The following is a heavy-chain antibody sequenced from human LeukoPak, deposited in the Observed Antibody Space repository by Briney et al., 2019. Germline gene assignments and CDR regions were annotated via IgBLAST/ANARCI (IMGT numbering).Heavy chain of an antibody. D-gene: IGHD1-26*01. V-gene: IGHV1-69*05. CDR3: ARGSKREDFDY. J-gene: IGHJ4*02. CDR2: IIPIFGTA. CDR1: GGTFSSYA. Sequence: SVKLSCKASGGTFSSYAISWVRQAPGQGLEWMGGIIPIFGTANYAQQFQGRVAITTDESTSTAYMELSSLRSEDTAVYYCARGSKREDFDYWGQGTLVTVSS.